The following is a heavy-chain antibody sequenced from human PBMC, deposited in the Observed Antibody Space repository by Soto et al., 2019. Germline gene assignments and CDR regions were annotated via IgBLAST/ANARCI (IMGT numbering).Heavy chain of an antibody. J-gene: IGHJ4*02. CDR2: VSHSGST. CDR1: GGSISSAAYY. Sequence: QVRLQESGPVLVKPSQTLSLTCTVSGGSISSAAYYWSWIRQHPGKGLEGIGYVSHSGSTYYNPSLKSRVIISVDTSKNQFSLSLTSVTAADTAVYYCAREYTYGSTFFDCWGQGARVTVSS. CDR3: AREYTYGSTFFDC. D-gene: IGHD5-18*01. V-gene: IGHV4-31*03.